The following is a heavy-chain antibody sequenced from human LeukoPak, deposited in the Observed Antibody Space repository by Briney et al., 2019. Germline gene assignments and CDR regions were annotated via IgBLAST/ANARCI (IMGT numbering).Heavy chain of an antibody. J-gene: IGHJ4*02. CDR2: INHSGST. D-gene: IGHD3-3*01. V-gene: IGHV4-34*01. CDR3: ARGTRRTCYDFWSGYTYFDY. CDR1: GGSFSGYY. Sequence: SETLSLTCAVYGGSFSGYYWSWIRQPPGKGLEWLGEINHSGSTNYNPSLKSRFTISVDTSKNQFSLKLSSVTAADTAVYYCARGTRRTCYDFWSGYTYFDYWGQGTLVTVSS.